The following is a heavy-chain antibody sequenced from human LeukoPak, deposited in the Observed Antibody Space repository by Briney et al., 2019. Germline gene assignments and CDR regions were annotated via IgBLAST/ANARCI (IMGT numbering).Heavy chain of an antibody. J-gene: IGHJ5*02. CDR2: ISSSSSYM. D-gene: IGHD2-2*01. CDR3: ARSIVVVPAAMYQKYNWFDP. CDR1: GFTFSSYS. Sequence: PGGALRPSCTPSGFTFSSYSMNWVRQAPGKGLEWVPSISSSSSYMYYADSVKGRFSIFRDNAKNSLYLQMNSLRAEDTAVYYCARSIVVVPAAMYQKYNWFDPWGQGTLVTVS. V-gene: IGHV3-21*01.